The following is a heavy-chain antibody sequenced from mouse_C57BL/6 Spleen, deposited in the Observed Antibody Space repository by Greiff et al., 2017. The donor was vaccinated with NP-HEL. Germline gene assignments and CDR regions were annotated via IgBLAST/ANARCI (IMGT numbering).Heavy chain of an antibody. CDR1: GYAFSSSW. CDR2: IYPGDGDT. J-gene: IGHJ3*01. V-gene: IGHV1-82*01. Sequence: VKLQESGPELVKPGASVKISCKASGYAFSSSWMNWVKQRPGKGLEWIGRIYPGDGDTNYNGKFKGKATLTADKSSSTAYMQLSSLTSEDSAVYFCARSDYSNYWFAYWGQGTLVTVSA. CDR3: ARSDYSNYWFAY. D-gene: IGHD2-5*01.